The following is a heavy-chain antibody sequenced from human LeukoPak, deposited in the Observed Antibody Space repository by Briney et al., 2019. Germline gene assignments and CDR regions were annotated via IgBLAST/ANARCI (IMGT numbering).Heavy chain of an antibody. D-gene: IGHD3-9*01. CDR3: ARADFDWLLNYYYYGMDV. J-gene: IGHJ6*02. CDR2: INPNSGGT. CDR1: GYTFTGYY. V-gene: IGHV1-2*02. Sequence: ASVKVSCKASGYTFTGYYIHWVRQAPGQGLEWMGWINPNSGGTNYAQKFQGRVTMTRDTSISTAYMELSRLRSDDTAVYYCARADFDWLLNYYYYGMDVWGQGTTVTVSS.